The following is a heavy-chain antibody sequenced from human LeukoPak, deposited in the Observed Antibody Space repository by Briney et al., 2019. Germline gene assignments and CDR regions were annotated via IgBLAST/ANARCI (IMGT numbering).Heavy chain of an antibody. CDR2: IIPIFGTA. D-gene: IGHD6-19*01. CDR3: ARLGVAVAGRGPRFDY. J-gene: IGHJ4*02. CDR1: GGTFSSYA. V-gene: IGHV1-69*13. Sequence: GASVKVSCKASGGTFSSYAISWVRQAPGQGLEWMGGIIPIFGTANYAQKFQGRVTITADESTSTAYMELSSLRSEDTAVYYCARLGVAVAGRGPRFDYWGQGTLVTVSS.